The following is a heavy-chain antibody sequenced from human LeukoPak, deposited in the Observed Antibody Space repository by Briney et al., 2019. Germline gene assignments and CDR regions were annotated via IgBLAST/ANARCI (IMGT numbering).Heavy chain of an antibody. CDR1: GYSSTNYG. CDR2: IHIYRGNT. J-gene: IGHJ5*02. Sequence: ASVKVSCKASGYSSTNYGISWVRQARGQGLEWMGWIHIYRGNTNYAQKFQGRVTMTEDTSTDTAYMELSSLRSEDTAVYYCATVIVYDPYSSGWNNWFDPWGQGTLVTVSS. CDR3: ATVIVYDPYSSGWNNWFDP. V-gene: IGHV1-18*01. D-gene: IGHD6-19*01.